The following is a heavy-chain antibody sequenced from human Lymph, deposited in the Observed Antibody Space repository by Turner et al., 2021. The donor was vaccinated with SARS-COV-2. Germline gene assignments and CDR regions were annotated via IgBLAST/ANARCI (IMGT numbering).Heavy chain of an antibody. CDR1: AGTISSYA. J-gene: IGHJ6*02. CDR3: ARVGSSVVPYYYYGVDV. D-gene: IGHD3-22*01. Sequence: QVQPVHSEAEVMTPGCSVQVPCKASAGTISSYAISWVRQAPGQGREWMGGIIRVFGTANYAQKFQGRVTITADESTSTAYMELSSLRSEDTAVYYCARVGSSVVPYYYYGVDVWGQGTTVTVSS. CDR2: IIRVFGTA. V-gene: IGHV1-69*01.